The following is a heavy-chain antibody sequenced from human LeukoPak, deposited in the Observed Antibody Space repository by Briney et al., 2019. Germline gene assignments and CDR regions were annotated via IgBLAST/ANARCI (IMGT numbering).Heavy chain of an antibody. CDR2: ISSSSSYI. CDR1: GFTFSSYS. J-gene: IGHJ3*02. V-gene: IGHV3-21*01. D-gene: IGHD4-17*01. CDR3: ARAATVTTNPPDAFDI. Sequence: GGSLRLSCAASGFTFSSYSMNWVCQAPGKGLEWVSSISSSSSYIYYADSVKGRFTISRDNAKNSLYLQMNSLRAEDTAVYYCARAATVTTNPPDAFDIWGQGTMVTVSS.